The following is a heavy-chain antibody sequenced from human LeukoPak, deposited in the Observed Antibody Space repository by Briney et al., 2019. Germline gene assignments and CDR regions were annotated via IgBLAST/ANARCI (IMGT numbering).Heavy chain of an antibody. Sequence: SETLSLTCAVYGRSFSGNYWNWIRQSPGKGLEWIGESDHSGSTTYNPSLKSRATISVDPSKNQFPLRLSFVTAADTAVYYCARGSWQLAEEVYWGQGTLVTVSS. CDR2: SDHSGST. V-gene: IGHV4-34*01. CDR3: ARGSWQLAEEVY. CDR1: GRSFSGNY. D-gene: IGHD6-6*01. J-gene: IGHJ4*02.